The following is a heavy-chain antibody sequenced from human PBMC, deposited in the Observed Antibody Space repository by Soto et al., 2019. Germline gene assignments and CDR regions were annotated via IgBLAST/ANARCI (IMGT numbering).Heavy chain of an antibody. Sequence: GGPLSLSFAASGFTLSSYALRWVRQAPGRGLGWVSAISGSGVSTYYADSVKGRCTISRDNSKNTLYMQMNSLRAEDTAVYYCAKESAAAGPLTYYYYGMDVWGQGTTVTVSS. D-gene: IGHD6-13*01. CDR2: ISGSGVST. J-gene: IGHJ6*02. CDR1: GFTLSSYA. V-gene: IGHV3-23*01. CDR3: AKESAAAGPLTYYYYGMDV.